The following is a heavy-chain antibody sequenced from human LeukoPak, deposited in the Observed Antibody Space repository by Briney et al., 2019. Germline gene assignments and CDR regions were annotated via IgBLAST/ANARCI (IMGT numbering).Heavy chain of an antibody. CDR3: ARGVYIAAAQYGY. CDR1: GGSISSYY. J-gene: IGHJ4*02. V-gene: IGHV4-59*01. CDR2: IYYSGTT. D-gene: IGHD6-13*01. Sequence: SETLSLTCTVSGGSISSYYWSWVRQPPGKGLEWIGYIYYSGTTNYNPSLKSRVTISVDTSKNQFSLKLSSVAAADTAVYYCARGVYIAAAQYGYWGQGTLVTVSS.